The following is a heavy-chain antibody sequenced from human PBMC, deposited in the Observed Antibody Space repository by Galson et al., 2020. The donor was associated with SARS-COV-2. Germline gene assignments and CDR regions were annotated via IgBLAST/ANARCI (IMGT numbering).Heavy chain of an antibody. Sequence: GESLKISCQAYGYRFTSYWIGRVRQMPGQGLEWMGIVFPGDSETRYSPSFQGQVTISADKSISTAYLQWSSLKASDTAMYYCARHTADCSNGICYADYYHGMYVWGQGTAVTVS. CDR1: GYRFTSYW. D-gene: IGHD2-8*01. V-gene: IGHV5-51*01. CDR3: ARHTADCSNGICYADYYHGMYV. CDR2: VFPGDSET. J-gene: IGHJ6*02.